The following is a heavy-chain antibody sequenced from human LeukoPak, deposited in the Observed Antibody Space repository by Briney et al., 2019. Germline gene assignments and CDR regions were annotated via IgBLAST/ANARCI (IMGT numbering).Heavy chain of an antibody. CDR1: GFDFSTYA. D-gene: IGHD4-17*01. CDR2: ISGSGGST. V-gene: IGHV3-23*01. Sequence: GGSLRLSCAASGFDFSTYAINWVRQAPGKGLEWVSAISGSGGSTYYADSVKGRFTISRDNSKNTLYLQMNSLRAEDTAVYYCAKVSRTVTTPLGYWGQGTLVTVSS. J-gene: IGHJ4*02. CDR3: AKVSRTVTTPLGY.